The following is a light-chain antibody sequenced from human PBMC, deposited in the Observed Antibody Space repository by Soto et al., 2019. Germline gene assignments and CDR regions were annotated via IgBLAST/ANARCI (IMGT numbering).Light chain of an antibody. V-gene: IGLV1-51*01. CDR3: GSWDSSLSAYV. Sequence: QSGLTQPPSASGTPGQRVIISCSGKTPNIGSNYVYWYRHLPGTAPKLLIYDDNKRPSGIPDRFSGSKSGTSATLGITGFQTGDEADYYCGSWDSSLSAYVFGTGTKVTVL. CDR2: DDN. J-gene: IGLJ1*01. CDR1: TPNIGSNY.